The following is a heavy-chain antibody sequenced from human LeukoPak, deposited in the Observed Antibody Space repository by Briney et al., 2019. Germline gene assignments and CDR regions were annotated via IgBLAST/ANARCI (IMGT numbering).Heavy chain of an antibody. CDR2: IYYSGST. Sequence: SETLSLTCAVSGASVSGSNYYWGWIRQPPGKGLEWIGSIYYSGSTYYNPSLKSRVTISVDTSKNQFSLKLSSVTAADTTVYYCARIAARTVDYWGQGTLVTVSS. J-gene: IGHJ4*02. V-gene: IGHV4-39*07. CDR1: GASVSGSNYY. CDR3: ARIAARTVDY. D-gene: IGHD6-6*01.